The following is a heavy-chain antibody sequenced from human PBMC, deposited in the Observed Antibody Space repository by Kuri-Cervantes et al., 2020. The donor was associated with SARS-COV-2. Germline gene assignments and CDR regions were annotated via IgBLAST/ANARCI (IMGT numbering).Heavy chain of an antibody. D-gene: IGHD1-26*01. Sequence: GGSLRLSCAASGFTFSSYWMGWVRQAPGKGLEWVANIDQDGYEKYFVDSVKGRFSISRDNAKNSLFLQMNSLRAEDTAIYFCARPSPNTGSYFPDWGQGTLVTVSS. CDR3: ARPSPNTGSYFPD. J-gene: IGHJ4*02. V-gene: IGHV3-7*03. CDR2: IDQDGYEK. CDR1: GFTFSSYW.